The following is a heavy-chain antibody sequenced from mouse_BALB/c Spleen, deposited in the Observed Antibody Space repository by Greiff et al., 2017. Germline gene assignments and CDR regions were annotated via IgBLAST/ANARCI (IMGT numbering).Heavy chain of an antibody. CDR1: GFSLTSYG. Sequence: VQLQQSGPSLVQPSQSLSITCTVSGFSLTSYGVHWVRQSPGKGLEWLGVIWRGGSTDYNAAFMSRLSITKDNSKSQVFFKMNSLQADDTAIYYCAKNGGTSYAMDYWGQGTSVTVSS. CDR3: AKNGGTSYAMDY. J-gene: IGHJ4*01. V-gene: IGHV2-5-1*01. CDR2: IWRGGST.